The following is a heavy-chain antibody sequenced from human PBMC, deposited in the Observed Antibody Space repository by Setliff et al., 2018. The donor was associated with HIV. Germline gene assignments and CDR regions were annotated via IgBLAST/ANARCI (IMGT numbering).Heavy chain of an antibody. CDR2: INSDGNTI. J-gene: IGHJ3*01. CDR1: GFSFSSYW. D-gene: IGHD5-18*01. Sequence: GGSLRLSCAASGFSFSSYWMYWVRQAPGKGLVWVSRINSDGNTISYADSVKGRFTISRDNAKNSVYLQMNSLRAEDTAVYYCARREYNYVPRAFDLWGQGTMVTVSS. CDR3: ARREYNYVPRAFDL. V-gene: IGHV3-74*01.